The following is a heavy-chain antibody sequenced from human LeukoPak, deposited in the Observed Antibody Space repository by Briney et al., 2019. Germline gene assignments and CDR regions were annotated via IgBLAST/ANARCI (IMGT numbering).Heavy chain of an antibody. J-gene: IGHJ4*02. D-gene: IGHD4-11*01. V-gene: IGHV4-4*07. CDR3: AREDYSSPLLGFDY. CDR2: IYTSGST. CDR1: GGSISSYY. Sequence: PSETLSLTCTVSGGSISSYYWSWIRQPAGKGLDWIGRIYTSGSTNYNPSLKSRVTMSVDTSKNQFSLKLSSVTAADTAVYYCAREDYSSPLLGFDYWGQGTLVTVSS.